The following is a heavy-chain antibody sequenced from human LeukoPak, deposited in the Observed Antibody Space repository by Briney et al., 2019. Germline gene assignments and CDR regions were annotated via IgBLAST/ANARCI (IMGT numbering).Heavy chain of an antibody. CDR1: GFTFSSYA. V-gene: IGHV3-23*01. CDR3: AKSHLSHYYDSSPLGY. Sequence: PGGSLRLSCAASGFTFSSYAMSWVRQAPGKGLEWVSAISGSGGSTYYADSVKGRFTISRDNSKNTLYLQMNSLRAEDTAVYYCAKSHLSHYYDSSPLGYWGQGTLVTVSS. CDR2: ISGSGGST. D-gene: IGHD3-22*01. J-gene: IGHJ4*02.